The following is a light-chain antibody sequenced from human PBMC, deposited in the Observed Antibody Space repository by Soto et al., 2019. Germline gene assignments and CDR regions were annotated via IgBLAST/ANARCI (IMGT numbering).Light chain of an antibody. CDR2: QAS. Sequence: DIQMTQSPSTLSASVGDRVNITCRASESGSRCLAWYQQKPGRTPKLLIYQASTLETGVPSRFSGSGSGTEFTLTISSLQPDDFATYYCQQYNAYSQAFGQWTKLEIK. J-gene: IGKJ1*01. V-gene: IGKV1-5*03. CDR1: ESGSRC. CDR3: QQYNAYSQA.